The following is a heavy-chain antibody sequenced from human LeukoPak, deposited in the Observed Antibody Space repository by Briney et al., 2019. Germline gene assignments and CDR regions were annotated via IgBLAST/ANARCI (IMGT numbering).Heavy chain of an antibody. CDR2: IIPILGIA. V-gene: IGHV1-69*10. CDR3: ARERSDYGYYYYGMDV. D-gene: IGHD4-17*01. CDR1: GGTFSSYA. Sequence: ASVKVSCKASGGTFSSYAISWVRQAPGQGLEWMGRIIPILGIANYAQKFQGRVTITADKSTSTAYMGLSSVRSEDTAVYYCARERSDYGYYYYGMDVWGQGTTVTVSS. J-gene: IGHJ6*02.